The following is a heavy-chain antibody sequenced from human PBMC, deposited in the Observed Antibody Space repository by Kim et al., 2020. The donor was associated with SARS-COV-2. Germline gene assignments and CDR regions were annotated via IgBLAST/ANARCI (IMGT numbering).Heavy chain of an antibody. CDR3: ARSWDY. J-gene: IGHJ4*02. CDR2: NPTRGGT. Sequence: NPTRGGTNHAQKLQGRVTRTRDTSISTAYMELSRLRSDDTAVYYCARSWDYWGQGTLVTVSS. V-gene: IGHV1-2*01.